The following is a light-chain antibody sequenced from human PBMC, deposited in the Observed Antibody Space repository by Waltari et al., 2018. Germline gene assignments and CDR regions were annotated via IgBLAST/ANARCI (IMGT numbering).Light chain of an antibody. V-gene: IGLV2-14*01. CDR3: SSFTTTSTWV. CDR2: EVS. Sequence: QSALTQPASVSGSPGQSITISCSGTSSDVGAYSYVSCYQHHPGTAPKLMIFEVSNRPSGVSDRFSGSKSGNTASLTISGLQAEDEADYYCSSFTTTSTWVFGGGTKLTVL. J-gene: IGLJ3*02. CDR1: SSDVGAYSY.